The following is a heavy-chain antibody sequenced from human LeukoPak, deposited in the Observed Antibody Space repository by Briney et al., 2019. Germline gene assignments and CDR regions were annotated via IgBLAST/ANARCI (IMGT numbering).Heavy chain of an antibody. CDR2: ISSSSSYI. CDR3: ARAGGAGLFDN. D-gene: IGHD2-15*01. CDR1: GFTFSDYY. Sequence: GGSLRLSCAASGFTFSDYYMSWIRQAPGKGLEWVSSISSSSSYIYYADSVKGRFTISRDNAKNSLYLQMNSLRAEDTAVYYCARAGGAGLFDNWGQGTLVTVSS. J-gene: IGHJ4*02. V-gene: IGHV3-11*06.